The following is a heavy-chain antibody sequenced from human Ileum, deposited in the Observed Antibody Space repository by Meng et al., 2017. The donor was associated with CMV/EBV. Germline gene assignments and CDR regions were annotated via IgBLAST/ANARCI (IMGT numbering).Heavy chain of an antibody. CDR2: LYNGGST. D-gene: IGHD2-2*02. CDR3: ARGAPNIPYCTSTSCYNNCFDP. J-gene: IGHJ5*02. CDR1: GDSISSFY. Sequence: SETLSLTCTVSGDSISSFYWSWIRRPPGKGLEWIGYLYNGGSTHYNPSLKSRVTISVDTSKNQFSLKLSSVTAADTAVYYCARGAPNIPYCTSTSCYNNCFDPWGQGTLVTVSS. V-gene: IGHV4-59*01.